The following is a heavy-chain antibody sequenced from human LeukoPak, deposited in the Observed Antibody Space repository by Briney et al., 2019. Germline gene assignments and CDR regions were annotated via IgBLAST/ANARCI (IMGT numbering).Heavy chain of an antibody. CDR3: AKEREAGSGNIAFDY. D-gene: IGHD3-10*01. CDR1: GFTFSAYW. J-gene: IGHJ4*02. Sequence: GGSLRLSCATSGFTFSAYWMHWVRQAPGKGLVWVSRVYTDGGRTSYADSVEGRVTNSRDNAKSTLYLQMNSLRDEDTAVYYCAKEREAGSGNIAFDYWGQGTLVTVSS. CDR2: VYTDGGRT. V-gene: IGHV3-74*01.